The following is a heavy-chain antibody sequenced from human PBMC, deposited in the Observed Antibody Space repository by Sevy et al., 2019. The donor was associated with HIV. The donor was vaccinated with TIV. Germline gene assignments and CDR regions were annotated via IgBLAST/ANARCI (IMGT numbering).Heavy chain of an antibody. CDR1: GFSFDDYA. J-gene: IGHJ4*02. V-gene: IGHV3-49*03. Sequence: GGSLRLSCTTSGFSFDDYAMSWFRQAPGKGLEWVAFITRNSYEAYGGTTEYAASVKGRFTISRDDSESIAYLQMNSLKTADTAVYYCSRALATVLTPEYYLDYRGQGTLVTVSS. D-gene: IGHD4-17*01. CDR3: SRALATVLTPEYYLDY. CDR2: ITRNSYEAYGGTT.